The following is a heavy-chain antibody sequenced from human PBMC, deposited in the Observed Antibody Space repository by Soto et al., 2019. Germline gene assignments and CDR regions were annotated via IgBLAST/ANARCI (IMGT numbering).Heavy chain of an antibody. D-gene: IGHD2-2*01. CDR1: GFTFDDYA. V-gene: IGHV3-9*01. Sequence: TGGSLRLSCAASGFTFDDYAMHWVRQAPGKGLEWVSGISWNSRDIDYADSVKGRFTIARDNAKNSLFLHMTSLRVEDTALYYCTKDIDSVLNQQIDSWGQGTLVTVSS. CDR2: ISWNSRDI. CDR3: TKDIDSVLNQQIDS. J-gene: IGHJ4*02.